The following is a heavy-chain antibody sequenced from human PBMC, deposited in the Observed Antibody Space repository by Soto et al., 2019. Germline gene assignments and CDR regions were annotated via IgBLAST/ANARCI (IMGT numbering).Heavy chain of an antibody. V-gene: IGHV4-31*03. D-gene: IGHD2-2*01. CDR2: IYYSGST. CDR1: GGSISSGGYY. CDR3: AGEGIESPSAT. J-gene: IGHJ5*02. Sequence: SETLSLTCTVSGGSISSGGYYWSWIRQHPGKGLEWIGYIYYSGSTYYNPSLKSRVTISVDTSKNQFSLKLSSVTAADTAVYYCAGEGIESPSATWGQGTLVTVSS.